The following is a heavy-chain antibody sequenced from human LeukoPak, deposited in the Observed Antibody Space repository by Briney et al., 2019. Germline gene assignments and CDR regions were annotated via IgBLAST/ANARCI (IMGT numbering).Heavy chain of an antibody. CDR2: INHSGST. D-gene: IGHD2-21*02. V-gene: IGHV4-34*01. CDR1: GGSFSGYY. CDR3: ARTLAYCGGDCPVGY. Sequence: SETLSPTCAVYGGSFSGYYWSWIRQPPGKGLEWIGEINHSGSTNYNPSLKSRVTISVDTSKNQFSLKLSSVTAADTAVYYCARTLAYCGGDCPVGYWGQGTLVTVSS. J-gene: IGHJ4*02.